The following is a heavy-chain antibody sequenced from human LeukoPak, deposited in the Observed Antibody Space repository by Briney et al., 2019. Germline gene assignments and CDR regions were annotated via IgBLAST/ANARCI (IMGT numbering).Heavy chain of an antibody. J-gene: IGHJ3*02. CDR1: GFTFNNYD. CDR2: ISSSSSII. Sequence: GGSLRLSCAASGFTFNNYDMNWVRQAPGKGLGWVSYISSSSSIIYYSDSVKGRFTISRDTAKNSLYLQMNSLRAEDTAVYYCVKGGFLEWLTPPYDAFDIWGQGTMVTVSS. CDR3: VKGGFLEWLTPPYDAFDI. V-gene: IGHV3-48*01. D-gene: IGHD3-3*01.